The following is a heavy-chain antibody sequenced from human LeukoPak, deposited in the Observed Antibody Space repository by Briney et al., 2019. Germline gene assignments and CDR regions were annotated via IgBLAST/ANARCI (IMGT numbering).Heavy chain of an antibody. Sequence: GGSLRLSCAASGFTFSSYGMHWVRQAPGKGLEWVAVISYDGSNKYYADSVKGRFTISRDNSKNTLYLQMNSLRAEDTAVYYCARSPSSSAGGYFDYWGQGTLVTVSS. CDR2: ISYDGSNK. V-gene: IGHV3-30*03. J-gene: IGHJ4*02. CDR1: GFTFSSYG. D-gene: IGHD6-6*01. CDR3: ARSPSSSAGGYFDY.